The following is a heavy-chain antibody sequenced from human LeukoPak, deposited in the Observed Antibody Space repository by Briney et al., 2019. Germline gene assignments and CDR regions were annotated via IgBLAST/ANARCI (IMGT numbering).Heavy chain of an antibody. D-gene: IGHD3-22*01. Sequence: GGSLRLSCAASGFTFSNYWMSWVRQAPGKGLEGMAIIRQDGSDKQYVDSVKGRFTISRDNAKNSLYLEMNSLRAEDTAVYFCARFSRGNRDISDWGQGTLVTVSS. CDR2: IRQDGSDK. V-gene: IGHV3-7*01. J-gene: IGHJ4*02. CDR3: ARFSRGNRDISD. CDR1: GFTFSNYW.